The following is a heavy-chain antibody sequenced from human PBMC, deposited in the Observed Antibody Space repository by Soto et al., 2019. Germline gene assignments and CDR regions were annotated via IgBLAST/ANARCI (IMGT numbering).Heavy chain of an antibody. Sequence: XXTLSLPYTVSGGSISSSYWTWIPQPPGKGLEWIGYIYYSGSTNYNPSLKSRVTISVDTSKNQFSLKLSSVTAADTAVYYCARASITMVRGPTRFDPWGQGTLVTVSS. CDR2: IYYSGST. CDR3: ARASITMVRGPTRFDP. V-gene: IGHV4-59*01. D-gene: IGHD3-10*01. J-gene: IGHJ5*02. CDR1: GGSISSSY.